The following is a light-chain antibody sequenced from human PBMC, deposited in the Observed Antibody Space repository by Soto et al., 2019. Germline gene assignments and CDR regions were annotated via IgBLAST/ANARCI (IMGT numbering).Light chain of an antibody. J-gene: IGKJ3*01. CDR3: MQARQAPRS. V-gene: IGKV2-28*01. CDR2: LGS. CDR1: QSLMYSNGYSY. Sequence: VMSQSPLSLPDTPGEPASISCRSSQSLMYSNGYSYLEWYVQKPGHSPQLLVYLGSTRASGVPDRFRGSGSGTDFTLSISRVEAENVGVYYCMQARQAPRSFGPGNKRDI.